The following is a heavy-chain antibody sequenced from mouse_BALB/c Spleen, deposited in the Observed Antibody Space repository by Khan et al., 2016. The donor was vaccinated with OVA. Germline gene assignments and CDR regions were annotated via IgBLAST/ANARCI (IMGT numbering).Heavy chain of an antibody. D-gene: IGHD2-14*01. CDR1: GYTFTNNG. Sequence: LVESGPELKKPGETVKISCKASGYTFTNNGMNWVKQNPGKGLKWMGWINTYTGEPTYVDDFKGRFAFSLETSATTAYLQINNLKNEDTATYFCARVGYAGTMDYWGRGTSVTVSS. J-gene: IGHJ4*01. V-gene: IGHV9-3-1*01. CDR3: ARVGYAGTMDY. CDR2: INTYTGEP.